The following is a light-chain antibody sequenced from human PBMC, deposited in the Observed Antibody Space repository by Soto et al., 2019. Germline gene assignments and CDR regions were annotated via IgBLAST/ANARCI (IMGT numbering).Light chain of an antibody. Sequence: QSALTQPASVSGPPGQSITISCTGTSSDVGAYNYVSWYQQHPGKAPKLMIHDVSNRPSGVSNRFSGSKSGNTASLTISGLQAEDEADYYCSSYTSSSTYVFGTGTKLTVL. CDR2: DVS. CDR3: SSYTSSSTYV. J-gene: IGLJ1*01. CDR1: SSDVGAYNY. V-gene: IGLV2-14*01.